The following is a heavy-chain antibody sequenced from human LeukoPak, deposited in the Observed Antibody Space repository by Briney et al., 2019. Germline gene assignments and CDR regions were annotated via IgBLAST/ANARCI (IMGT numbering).Heavy chain of an antibody. Sequence: PSETLSLTCTVSGGSISSYYWSWIRQPPGKGLEWIGYIYYSGSTNYNPSLKSRVTISVDTSKNQFSLKLSSVTAADTAVYYCARGLVVRGVLGFDYWGQGTLVTVSS. CDR2: IYYSGST. CDR3: ARGLVVRGVLGFDY. D-gene: IGHD3-10*01. CDR1: GGSISSYY. J-gene: IGHJ4*02. V-gene: IGHV4-59*08.